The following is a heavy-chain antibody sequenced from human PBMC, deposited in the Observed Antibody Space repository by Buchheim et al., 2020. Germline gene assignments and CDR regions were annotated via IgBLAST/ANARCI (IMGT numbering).Heavy chain of an antibody. CDR1: GFTFSNAW. CDR2: IKSKTAGGTT. D-gene: IGHD4-23*01. V-gene: IGHV3-15*01. CDR3: TSGFGGGPSYYYYYGMDV. Sequence: EVQLVESGGGLVKPGGSLRLSCAASGFTFSNAWMSWVRQAPGKGLEWVGRIKSKTAGGTTDCAAPVKGRFTIPRDDSKNTLYLKMDSLKTEDTAVYYCTSGFGGGPSYYYYYGMDVWGQGTT. J-gene: IGHJ6*02.